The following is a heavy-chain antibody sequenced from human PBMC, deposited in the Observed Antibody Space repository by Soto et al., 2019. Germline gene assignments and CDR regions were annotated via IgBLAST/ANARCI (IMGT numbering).Heavy chain of an antibody. CDR1: GYTFNSYY. V-gene: IGHV1-2*02. CDR3: VRVGLNRNYDFDF. Sequence: QVQLVQSGADVKKPGASVKVSCKASGYTFNSYYIHWVRQAPGQGLEWMGWINPNSDVTGYAQSFQGRVTMTRDMSMTTAYMDLTRLRSDDTAVYYCVRVGLNRNYDFDFWGQGTLITVSS. D-gene: IGHD3-16*01. CDR2: INPNSDVT. J-gene: IGHJ4*02.